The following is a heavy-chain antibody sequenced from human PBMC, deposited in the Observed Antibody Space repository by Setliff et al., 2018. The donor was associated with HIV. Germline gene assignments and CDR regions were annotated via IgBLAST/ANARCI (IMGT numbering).Heavy chain of an antibody. Sequence: ASVKVSCKASGGTFSTHAINWVRQAPGQGLEWMGGIIPIFGTTHYAQKFQGRVTITTDESTNTAYMELGSLRSEDTAVYYCASVPMEYSGYNSDSGSYYYHYGLDVWGQGTTGTVSS. CDR2: IIPIFGTT. D-gene: IGHD5-12*01. CDR1: GGTFSTHA. J-gene: IGHJ6*02. V-gene: IGHV1-69*05. CDR3: ASVPMEYSGYNSDSGSYYYHYGLDV.